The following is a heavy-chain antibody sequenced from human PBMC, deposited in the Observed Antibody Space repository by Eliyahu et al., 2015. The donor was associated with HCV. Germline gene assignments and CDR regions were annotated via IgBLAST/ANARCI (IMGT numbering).Heavy chain of an antibody. CDR2: TYYRSKWYN. V-gene: IGHV6-1*01. CDR3: ARDRHYDFWSGYAYGMDV. Sequence: QVQLQQSGPGLVKPSQTLXXTCAISGDSXXSNXXXWNWIRQSPSRGLEWLGRTYYRSKWYNDYAVSVKSRITINPDTSKNQFSLQLNSVTPEDTAVYYCARDRHYDFWSGYAYGMDVWGQGTTVTVSS. CDR1: GDSXXSNXXX. J-gene: IGHJ6*02. D-gene: IGHD3-3*01.